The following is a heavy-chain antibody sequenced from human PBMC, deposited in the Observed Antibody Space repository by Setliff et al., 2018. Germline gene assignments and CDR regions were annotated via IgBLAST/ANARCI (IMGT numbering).Heavy chain of an antibody. CDR1: GGTFSSYA. J-gene: IGHJ6*03. D-gene: IGHD5-12*01. Sequence: GASVKVSCKASGGTFSSYALSWVRQAPGQGLEWMGVIIPIRGVTNYPQKFQGRVTITTDESRSTAYMELSGLRSEDTAVYYCARERGDIVTTTSYYYYLDVWGKGTTVTVSS. CDR3: ARERGDIVTTTSYYYYLDV. V-gene: IGHV1-69*10. CDR2: IIPIRGVT.